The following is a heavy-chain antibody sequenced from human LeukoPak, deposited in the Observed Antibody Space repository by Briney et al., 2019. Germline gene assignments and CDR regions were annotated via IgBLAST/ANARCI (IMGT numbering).Heavy chain of an antibody. D-gene: IGHD6-13*01. CDR1: GFTFSSYW. CDR2: INSDGSST. Sequence: GGSLRLSCAASGFTFSSYWMHWVRQAPGKGLVWVSRINSDGSSTSYADSVKGRFTISRDNAKNTLYLQMNSLRAEDTAVYYCARSGGSVWYGMDYWGQGTLVTVSS. J-gene: IGHJ4*02. CDR3: ARSGGSVWYGMDY. V-gene: IGHV3-74*01.